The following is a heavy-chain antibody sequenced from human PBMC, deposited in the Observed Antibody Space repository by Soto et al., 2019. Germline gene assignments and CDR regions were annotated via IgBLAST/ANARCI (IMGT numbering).Heavy chain of an antibody. J-gene: IGHJ4*02. Sequence: QVQLVESGGGVVQPGRSLRLSCAASGFTFSSYGMHWVRQAPGKGLEWVADISYDGSNKYYADSVKGRFTISRDNSKNPSYLQINSLRAEDTGGYYCAKGRTSGWLGPDDFAYWGQGTPVTVSS. V-gene: IGHV3-30*18. CDR1: GFTFSSYG. D-gene: IGHD6-19*01. CDR3: AKGRTSGWLGPDDFAY. CDR2: ISYDGSNK.